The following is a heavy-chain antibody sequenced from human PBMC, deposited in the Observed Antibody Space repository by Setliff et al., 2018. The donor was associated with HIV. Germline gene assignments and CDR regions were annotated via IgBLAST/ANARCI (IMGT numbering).Heavy chain of an antibody. D-gene: IGHD2-8*01. Sequence: SETLSLTCTVSGGSISSSSSYWGWIRQPPGKGLEWIGSIDYSGSTNNNPSLKSRVTISVDTSKNQFSLKLSSVTAADTAVYYCARDPYCPNTCYEDFTFDSWGQGTLVTVSS. CDR3: ARDPYCPNTCYEDFTFDS. V-gene: IGHV4-39*07. CDR1: GGSISSSSSY. CDR2: IDYSGST. J-gene: IGHJ4*02.